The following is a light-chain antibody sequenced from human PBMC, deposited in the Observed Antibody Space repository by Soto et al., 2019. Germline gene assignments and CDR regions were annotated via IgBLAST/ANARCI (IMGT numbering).Light chain of an antibody. CDR2: DVI. V-gene: IGLV2-8*01. Sequence: QSALTQPPSASGSPGQSVTISCTGTSRDIGGYDFVSWHQQHPGKAPKLLIYDVIKRPSGVPDRFSGSKSGNTASLTVSGLQTDDEADYYCSSYGGSNNLLFGGGTQLTVL. CDR1: SRDIGGYDF. J-gene: IGLJ2*01. CDR3: SSYGGSNNLL.